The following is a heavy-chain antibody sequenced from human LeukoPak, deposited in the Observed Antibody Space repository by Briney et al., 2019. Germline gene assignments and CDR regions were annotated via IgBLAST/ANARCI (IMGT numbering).Heavy chain of an antibody. J-gene: IGHJ4*02. D-gene: IGHD3-10*01. CDR2: INLNNGGT. CDR1: GYTFTGYY. CDR3: ARDSGEVPDY. Sequence: ASVKVSCKASGYTFTGYYMHWVRQAPGQGLEWMGWINLNNGGTKYAQNFQGRVTMTRDTSISTAYMELDRLRFDDTAVYYCARDSGEVPDYWGQGTLVTVSS. V-gene: IGHV1-2*02.